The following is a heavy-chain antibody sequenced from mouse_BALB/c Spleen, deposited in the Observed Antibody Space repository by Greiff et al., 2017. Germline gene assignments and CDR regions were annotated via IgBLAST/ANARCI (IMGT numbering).Heavy chain of an antibody. CDR1: GFNIKDTY. J-gene: IGHJ4*01. Sequence: EVQLQESGAELVKPGASVKLSCTASGFNIKDTYMHWVKQRPEQGLEWIGRFDPANGNTKYDPKFQGKATITADTSSNTAYLQLSSLTSEDTAVYYCALYGNYYDAMDYWGQGTSVTVSS. CDR3: ALYGNYYDAMDY. D-gene: IGHD2-1*01. CDR2: FDPANGNT. V-gene: IGHV14-3*02.